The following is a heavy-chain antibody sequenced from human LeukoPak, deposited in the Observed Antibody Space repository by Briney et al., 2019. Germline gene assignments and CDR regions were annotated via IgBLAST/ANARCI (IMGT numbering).Heavy chain of an antibody. CDR1: GGSISNYY. V-gene: IGHV4-59*05. Sequence: PSETLSLTCSVSGGSISNYYWSWIRQPPGKGLEWIGSIYYSGSTYYNPSLKSRVTISVDTSKNQFSLKLSSVTAADTAVYYCANQYFDFWGQGALVTVSS. CDR2: IYYSGST. J-gene: IGHJ4*02. CDR3: ANQYFDF. D-gene: IGHD1-14*01.